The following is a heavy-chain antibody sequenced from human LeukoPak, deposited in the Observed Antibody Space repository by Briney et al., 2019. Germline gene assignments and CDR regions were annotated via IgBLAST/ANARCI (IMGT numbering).Heavy chain of an antibody. D-gene: IGHD2-15*01. V-gene: IGHV3-30-3*02. Sequence: AGGSLRLSCAASGFTFSSYAMHWVRQAPDKGLEWVAVISYDGSNKYYADSVKGRFTISRDNSKNTLYLQMNSLRAEDRAVYYCTVWGIVVVVAAKVPGNWGQGTLVTVSS. J-gene: IGHJ4*02. CDR1: GFTFSSYA. CDR2: ISYDGSNK. CDR3: TVWGIVVVVAAKVPGN.